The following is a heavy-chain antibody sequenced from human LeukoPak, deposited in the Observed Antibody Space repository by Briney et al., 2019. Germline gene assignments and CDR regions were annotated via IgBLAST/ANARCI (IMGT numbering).Heavy chain of an antibody. J-gene: IGHJ5*02. CDR2: IYYSGAN. V-gene: IGHV4-38-2*02. CDR3: ARDVRYYDSSKDNWFDP. CDR1: DYSISSGYY. Sequence: SETLSLTCTVSDYSISSGYYWGWIRQTPEKGLEWIGSIYYSGANNYHPSLKSRVTVSVDTSKNQFSLKLSSVTAADTAVYYCARDVRYYDSSKDNWFDPWGQGTLVTVSS. D-gene: IGHD3-22*01.